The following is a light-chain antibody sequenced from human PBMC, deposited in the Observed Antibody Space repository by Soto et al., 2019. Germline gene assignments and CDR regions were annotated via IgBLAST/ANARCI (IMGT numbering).Light chain of an antibody. CDR1: QSIRGW. CDR2: DAS. Sequence: DIQVTQYIPYLSASVGNRVTITGRSGQSIRGWLAWYQQKPGKAPRLLIYDASSFQFGALSRVSGSGSRTEFTLTISSLQPHDYATYYCQQYIRSWTFGQGTKVDIK. CDR3: QQYIRSWT. V-gene: IGKV1-5*01. J-gene: IGKJ1*01.